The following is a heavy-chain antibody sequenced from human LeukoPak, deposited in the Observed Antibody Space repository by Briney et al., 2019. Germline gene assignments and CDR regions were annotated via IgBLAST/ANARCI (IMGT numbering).Heavy chain of an antibody. CDR2: IGPSGNFI. V-gene: IGHV3-11*05. CDR3: ARDGGDCSGDSCYVDY. CDR1: GFTFSDSY. J-gene: IGHJ4*02. Sequence: GGSLRLSCEASGFTFSDSYMSWLRQPPGKGLESISYIGPSGNFINYADSVKGRFTISRDNAKNSLYLQMNSLRAEDTALYYCARDGGDCSGDSCYVDYWGQGTLVTVSS. D-gene: IGHD2-15*01.